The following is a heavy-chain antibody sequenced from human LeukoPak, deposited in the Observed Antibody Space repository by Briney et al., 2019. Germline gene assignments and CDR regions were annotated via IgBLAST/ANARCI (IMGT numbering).Heavy chain of an antibody. Sequence: PSETLSLTCAVYGGSFSGYYWSWIRQPPGKGLEWIGETNHSGSTNYNPSLKSRVTISVDTSKNQFSLRLSSVTAADTAVYYCASTNCSSARCYGANWFDPWGQGTLVTVSS. D-gene: IGHD2-2*01. V-gene: IGHV4-34*01. CDR2: TNHSGST. CDR3: ASTNCSSARCYGANWFDP. CDR1: GGSFSGYY. J-gene: IGHJ5*02.